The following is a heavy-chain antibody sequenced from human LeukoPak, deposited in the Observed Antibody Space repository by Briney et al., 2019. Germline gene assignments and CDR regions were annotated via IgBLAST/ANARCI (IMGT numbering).Heavy chain of an antibody. CDR2: INPSDGAT. J-gene: IGHJ6*03. Sequence: ASVKVSCKASGYTFTMYYIPSVRQAAGQGREWMGMINPSDGATTYAQSLHGRVTITSHMTTTTITVDLRSARSQAPALYFCASEQRGGMSEYSGALFATYNTYYYMDVWGRGTTVTVSS. CDR1: GYTFTMYY. D-gene: IGHD1-26*01. V-gene: IGHV1-46*01. CDR3: ASEQRGGMSEYSGALFATYNTYYYMDV.